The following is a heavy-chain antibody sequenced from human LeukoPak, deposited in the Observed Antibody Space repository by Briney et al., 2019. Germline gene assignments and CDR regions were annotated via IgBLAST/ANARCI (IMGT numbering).Heavy chain of an antibody. Sequence: GGSLRLSCAASGFTFSSYAMHWVRQAPGKGLEYVSAISSNGGSTYYANSVKGRFTISRDNSKNTLYLQMNSLRAEDTAVYYCARDPAYNNSPNHSNGYWGQGTLVTVSS. CDR1: GFTFSSYA. CDR2: ISSNGGST. J-gene: IGHJ4*02. D-gene: IGHD3-10*01. CDR3: ARDPAYNNSPNHSNGY. V-gene: IGHV3-64*01.